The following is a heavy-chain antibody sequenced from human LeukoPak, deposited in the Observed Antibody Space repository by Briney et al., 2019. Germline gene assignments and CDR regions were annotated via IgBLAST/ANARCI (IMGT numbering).Heavy chain of an antibody. V-gene: IGHV1-69*05. Sequence: GASVKVSCKASGGTFSSYAISWVRQAPGQGLEWMGGIIPIFGTANYAQKFQGRVTITRNTSISTAYMELSSLRSEDTAVYYCATAIAVAGTGFDYWGQGTLVTVSS. D-gene: IGHD6-19*01. CDR1: GGTFSSYA. J-gene: IGHJ4*02. CDR2: IIPIFGTA. CDR3: ATAIAVAGTGFDY.